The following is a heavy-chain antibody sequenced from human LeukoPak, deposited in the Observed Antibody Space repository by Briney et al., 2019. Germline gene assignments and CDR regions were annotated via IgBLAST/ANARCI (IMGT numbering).Heavy chain of an antibody. D-gene: IGHD2-8*01. J-gene: IGHJ4*02. CDR2: IYYSGGT. CDR1: GGSISSYY. V-gene: IGHV4-59*12. CDR3: ARNPRMTNYFDY. Sequence: SETLSLTCTVSGGSISSYYWSWIRQPPGKGLEWIGYIYYSGGTNYNPSLKSRVTMSVDTSKNQFSLKLSSVTAADTAVYYCARNPRMTNYFDYWGQGTLVTVSS.